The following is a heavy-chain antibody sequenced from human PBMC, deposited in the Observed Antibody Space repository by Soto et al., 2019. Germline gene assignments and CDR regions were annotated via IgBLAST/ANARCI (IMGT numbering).Heavy chain of an antibody. J-gene: IGHJ3*02. CDR3: AADLNCSSAGCYPLAFDI. CDR2: INANSGGT. D-gene: IGHD2-2*01. V-gene: IGHV1-2*02. CDR1: GYTFTGYY. Sequence: ASVKVSCKASGYTFTGYYMHLVRQAPGQGLEWIGWINANSGGTNYAQKFQERVTITRDMSTSTAYMELRSLRSEDTAVYYCAADLNCSSAGCYPLAFDIWGQGTMVTVSS.